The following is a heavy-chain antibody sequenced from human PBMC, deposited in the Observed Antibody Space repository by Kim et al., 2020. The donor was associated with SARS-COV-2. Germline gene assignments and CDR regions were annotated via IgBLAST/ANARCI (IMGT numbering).Heavy chain of an antibody. CDR3: AGANGDGYNWIALDI. V-gene: IGHV1-3*01. D-gene: IGHD5-12*01. CDR1: GYTFTSYA. CDR2: INAGNGNT. J-gene: IGHJ3*02. Sequence: ASVKVSCVASGYTFTSYAIHWVRQAPGQRLEWMGWINAGNGNTKYSQKFQGRVTITRDTSASTAYMELSSLRSEDTAVYYCAGANGDGYNWIALDIWGQGTMVTVSS.